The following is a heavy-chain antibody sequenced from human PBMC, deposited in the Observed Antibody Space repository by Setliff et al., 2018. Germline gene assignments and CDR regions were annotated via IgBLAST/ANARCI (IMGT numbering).Heavy chain of an antibody. V-gene: IGHV3-7*01. CDR2: IKPDGSEK. D-gene: IGHD3-10*01. Sequence: PGGSLRLSCAASGFTFSNCWVSWVRQAPGKGLEWVASIKPDGSEKYYVDSVKGRFTISRDNAKNSLSLQLNSLRAEDSAVYYCARDGVFYAMDFWGQGTTVTVSS. CDR3: ARDGVFYAMDF. J-gene: IGHJ6*02. CDR1: GFTFSNCW.